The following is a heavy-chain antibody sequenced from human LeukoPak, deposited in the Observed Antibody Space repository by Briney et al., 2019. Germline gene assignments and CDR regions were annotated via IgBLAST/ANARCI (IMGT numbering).Heavy chain of an antibody. Sequence: GASVKVSCKVSGYTLTELSLHWVRQAPGKGLEWMGGLDPEDGEMIYSQKFQGRVTMTEDTSTDIAYMEMSNLRSEDTAVYYCATGRTKWDLLNYWGQGTLVTVSS. CDR2: LDPEDGEM. V-gene: IGHV1-24*01. D-gene: IGHD1-26*01. CDR3: ATGRTKWDLLNY. J-gene: IGHJ4*02. CDR1: GYTLTELS.